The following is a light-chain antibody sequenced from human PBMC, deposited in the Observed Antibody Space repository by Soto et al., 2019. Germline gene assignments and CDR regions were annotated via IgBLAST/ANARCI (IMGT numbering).Light chain of an antibody. V-gene: IGKV3D-20*02. J-gene: IGKJ5*01. Sequence: EIVMTQSPGTLSLSPGERATLACRASQSVSSSYLAWYQQKPGQPPRLLFYGASSGATGIPDRCSGSGAGTDFTLTIRSVDPEVVAVYFDQRRSSCPTSTFGQGTRLDI. CDR2: GAS. CDR1: QSVSSSY. CDR3: QRRSSCPTST.